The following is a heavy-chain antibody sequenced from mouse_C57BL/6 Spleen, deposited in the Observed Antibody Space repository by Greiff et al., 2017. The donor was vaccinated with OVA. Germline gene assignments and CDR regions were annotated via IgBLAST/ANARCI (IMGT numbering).Heavy chain of an antibody. J-gene: IGHJ4*01. CDR1: GYSFTGYY. D-gene: IGHD1-1*01. CDR3: ARLHYYGSSYGAMDY. CDR2: INPSTGGT. Sequence: VHVKQSGPELVKPGASVKISCKASGYSFTGYYMNWVKQSPEKSLEWIGEINPSTGGTTYNQKFKAKATLTVDKSSSTAYMQLKSLTSEDSAVYYCARLHYYGSSYGAMDYWGQGTSVTVSS. V-gene: IGHV1-42*01.